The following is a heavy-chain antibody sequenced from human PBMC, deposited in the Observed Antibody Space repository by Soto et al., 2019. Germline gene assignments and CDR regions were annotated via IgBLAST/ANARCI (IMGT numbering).Heavy chain of an antibody. Sequence: QVQLVQSGAEVKKPGSSVKVSCKASGGTFSSYAISWVRQAPGQWLEWMGGIIPIFGTANYAQKFQGRVTITADESTSTAYMELSSLRSEDTAVYYCARDLSSPSGSYYDNYWGQGTLVTVSS. CDR3: ARDLSSPSGSYYDNY. CDR1: GGTFSSYA. V-gene: IGHV1-69*01. CDR2: IIPIFGTA. J-gene: IGHJ4*02. D-gene: IGHD1-26*01.